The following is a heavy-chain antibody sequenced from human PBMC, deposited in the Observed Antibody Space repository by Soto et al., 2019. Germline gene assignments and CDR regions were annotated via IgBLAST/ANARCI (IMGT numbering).Heavy chain of an antibody. CDR2: VSTSGRST. D-gene: IGHD2-15*01. CDR1: GFIFSEST. V-gene: IGHV3-64D*06. Sequence: HPGGSLRLSCSASGFIFSESTIYWVRQVPGKGLEAISAVSTSGRSTYYADSVKDRFTISRDNSKNTLLLQMGSLRPEDTAIYYCVKQAHGLDGVAFDYWGQGTQVTVSS. J-gene: IGHJ4*02. CDR3: VKQAHGLDGVAFDY.